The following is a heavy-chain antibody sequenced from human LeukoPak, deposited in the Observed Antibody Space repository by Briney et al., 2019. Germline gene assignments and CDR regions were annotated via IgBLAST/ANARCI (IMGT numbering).Heavy chain of an antibody. CDR1: GGSISSSGYY. CDR3: ARQTGIQRIQNWFDP. J-gene: IGHJ5*02. V-gene: IGHV4-39*01. CDR2: IYYSGS. Sequence: SETLSLTCTVSGGSISSSGYYWGWIRQPPGKGLEWIGTIYYSGSNYNPSLKSRVTISVDTSKNQFSLKLKSVTAADTAVYYCARQTGIQRIQNWFDPWGQGTLVTVSS. D-gene: IGHD5-18*01.